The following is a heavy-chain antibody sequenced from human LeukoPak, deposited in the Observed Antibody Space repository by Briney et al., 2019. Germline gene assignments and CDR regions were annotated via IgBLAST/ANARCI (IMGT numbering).Heavy chain of an antibody. CDR1: GFTVSSNY. Sequence: GGSLRLSCAASGFTVSSNYMSWVRQAPGKGLEWVSVIYSGGSTYYADSVKGRFTISRDNSKNTLHLQMNSLRAEDTAVYYCKKVTHDYGDPPVGWGQGTLVTVSS. CDR2: IYSGGST. V-gene: IGHV3-66*01. D-gene: IGHD4-17*01. CDR3: KKVTHDYGDPPVG. J-gene: IGHJ4*02.